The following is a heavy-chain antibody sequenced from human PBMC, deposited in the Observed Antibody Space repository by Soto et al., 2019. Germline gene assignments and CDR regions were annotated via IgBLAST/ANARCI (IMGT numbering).Heavy chain of an antibody. V-gene: IGHV3-30-3*01. CDR1: GFTFSSYA. CDR2: ISYDGSNK. J-gene: IGHJ6*02. D-gene: IGHD6-13*01. CDR3: STDLFSSSWYYYCGMDV. Sequence: GGSLRLSCAASGFTFSSYAMHWVRKAQGKGLEWVAVISYDGSNKYYEDSVKGRFTISRDNSKNTQYLQMNSLRAEDTAVYYCSTDLFSSSWYYYCGMDVWGQGTTVTVSS.